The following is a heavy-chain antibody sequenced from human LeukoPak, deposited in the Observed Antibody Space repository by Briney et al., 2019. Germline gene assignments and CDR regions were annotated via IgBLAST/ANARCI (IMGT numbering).Heavy chain of an antibody. CDR1: GFTFSSYE. CDR3: ARDVNGGSCDF. V-gene: IGHV3-48*03. J-gene: IGHJ4*02. Sequence: PGGSLRLSCAASGFTFSSYEMHWVRQAPGKGLEWVSYISSSGSTIYYADSVKGRFTISRDNAKNSLYLQMNSLRAEDTAVYYCARDVNGGSCDFWGQGTLVTVSS. D-gene: IGHD2-15*01. CDR2: ISSSGSTI.